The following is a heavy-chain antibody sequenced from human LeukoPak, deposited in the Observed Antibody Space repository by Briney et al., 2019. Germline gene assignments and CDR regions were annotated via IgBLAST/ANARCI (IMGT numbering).Heavy chain of an antibody. CDR3: TRESGAFSPFGF. Sequence: SGTLSLTCAVSGGSIMTTNWWSWVRQPPGKGLEWIGEVHLSGATNYNPSLESRVSMSIDTSKNQMSLKLSSVTAADTAIYFCTRESGAFSPFGFWGQGTLVTVSS. CDR2: VHLSGAT. J-gene: IGHJ4*02. D-gene: IGHD1-26*01. V-gene: IGHV4-4*02. CDR1: GGSIMTTNW.